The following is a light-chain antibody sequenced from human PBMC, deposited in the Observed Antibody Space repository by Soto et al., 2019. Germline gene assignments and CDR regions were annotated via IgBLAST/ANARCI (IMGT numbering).Light chain of an antibody. J-gene: IGLJ1*01. CDR1: SSDVGAFSY. V-gene: IGLV2-14*01. CDR2: EVS. Sequence: QSALTQPASVSGSPGQSITISCTGTSSDVGAFSYVSWYQQHPGKAPKLIIFEVSDRPSGVSYRFSGSKSANTASLTISGPQADDEADYYCTSYTGTNTPYVFGTGTQLTVL. CDR3: TSYTGTNTPYV.